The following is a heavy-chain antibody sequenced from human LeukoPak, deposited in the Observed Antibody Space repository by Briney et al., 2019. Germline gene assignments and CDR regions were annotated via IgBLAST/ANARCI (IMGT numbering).Heavy chain of an antibody. V-gene: IGHV3-23*01. Sequence: GGSLRLSCAASGFTFSSYAMRWLRHAPGKGLEWVSAISRSGGRTHYADSVKGRLTISRDNSKNPLYMQMNSLSAEDTAVYYCAKWAETYYYDSSGYTSLGYFDYWGQGTLVTVSS. D-gene: IGHD3-22*01. J-gene: IGHJ4*02. CDR3: AKWAETYYYDSSGYTSLGYFDY. CDR2: ISRSGGRT. CDR1: GFTFSSYA.